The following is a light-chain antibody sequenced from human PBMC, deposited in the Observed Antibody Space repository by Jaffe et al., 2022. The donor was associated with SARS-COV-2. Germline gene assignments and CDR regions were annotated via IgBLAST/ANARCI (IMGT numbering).Light chain of an antibody. CDR2: DVT. CDR3: CSYAGSNTWL. CDR1: SNDVGAYNY. J-gene: IGLJ3*02. Sequence: QSALTQPRSVSGSPGQSVTVSCTGTSNDVGAYNYVSWYQQHPGKAPKLMIYDVTKRPSGVPDRFSGSKSGSTASLTISGLQAEDEADYYCCSYAGSNTWLFGGGTKLTVL. V-gene: IGLV2-11*01.